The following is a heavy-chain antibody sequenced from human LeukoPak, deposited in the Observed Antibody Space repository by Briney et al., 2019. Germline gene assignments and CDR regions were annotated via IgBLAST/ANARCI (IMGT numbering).Heavy chain of an antibody. Sequence: PGGSLRLSCAASGFTFSNAWMSWVRQAPGKGLEWVGRIKSKTDGGTTDYAAPVKGRFTISRDDSKNTLYLQMNSLRAEDTAVYYCAKDHLYYYDSSGIADYWGQGTLVTVSS. CDR2: IKSKTDGGTT. CDR1: GFTFSNAW. J-gene: IGHJ4*02. D-gene: IGHD3-22*01. V-gene: IGHV3-15*01. CDR3: AKDHLYYYDSSGIADY.